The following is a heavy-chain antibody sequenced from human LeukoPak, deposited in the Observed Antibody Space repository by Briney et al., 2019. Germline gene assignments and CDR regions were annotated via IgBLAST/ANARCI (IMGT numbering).Heavy chain of an antibody. CDR1: GFTFSSYS. CDR3: ARDGWGIVVVPAAFDY. Sequence: GGSLRLSCAASGFTFSSYSMNWVRQAPGKGLEWVSYISSSSSTIYYADSVKGRFTISRDNAKNSLYLQMNSLRAEDTAVYYCARDGWGIVVVPAAFDYWGQGTLVTVSS. D-gene: IGHD2-2*01. J-gene: IGHJ4*02. V-gene: IGHV3-48*01. CDR2: ISSSSSTI.